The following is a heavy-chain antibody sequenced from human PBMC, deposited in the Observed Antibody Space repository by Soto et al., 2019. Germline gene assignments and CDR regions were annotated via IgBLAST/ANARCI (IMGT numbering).Heavy chain of an antibody. J-gene: IGHJ4*02. V-gene: IGHV5-51*01. Sequence: GESLKISCKGPGYSFASYWIGWVRQMPGKGLEWMGIIYPGDSDTRYSPSFQGQVTISADKSISTAYLQWSSLKASDTAMYYCATSRGYYYFAPDYWGQGTLVTVSS. CDR1: GYSFASYW. CDR2: IYPGDSDT. CDR3: ATSRGYYYFAPDY. D-gene: IGHD3-3*01.